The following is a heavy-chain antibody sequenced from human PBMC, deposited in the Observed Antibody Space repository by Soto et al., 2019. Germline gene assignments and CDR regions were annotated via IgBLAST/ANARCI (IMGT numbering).Heavy chain of an antibody. CDR2: VYRGGST. CDR1: GYSISSGYY. V-gene: IGHV4-38-2*01. Sequence: PSETLSLTCAVSGYSISSGYYWGWVRQPPGKGLEWIGSVYRGGSTSYNPSLKSRVTISVDTSKNQFSLSLTSVTAADTAVYYCASVPRTTGTIGGWFDPWGQGTLVTVSS. J-gene: IGHJ5*02. D-gene: IGHD1-1*01. CDR3: ASVPRTTGTIGGWFDP.